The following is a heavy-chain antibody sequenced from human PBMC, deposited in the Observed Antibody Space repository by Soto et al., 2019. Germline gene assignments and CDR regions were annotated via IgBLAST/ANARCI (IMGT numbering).Heavy chain of an antibody. CDR3: ARKTVVVPAAMGDYYYYMDV. Sequence: QVQLVQSGAEVKKPGSSVKVSCKASGGTFSSYTISWVRQAPGQGLEWMGRIIPILGIANYAQKFQGRVTMTADKSTSTAYMELSSLRSEDTAVYYCARKTVVVPAAMGDYYYYMDVWGKGTTVTVSS. J-gene: IGHJ6*03. D-gene: IGHD2-2*01. CDR2: IIPILGIA. CDR1: GGTFSSYT. V-gene: IGHV1-69*02.